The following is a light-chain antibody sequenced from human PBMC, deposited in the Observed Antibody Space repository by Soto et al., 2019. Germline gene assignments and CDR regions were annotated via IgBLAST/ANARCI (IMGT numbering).Light chain of an antibody. CDR1: QDIRKY. CDR3: QQYDNLPWT. J-gene: IGKJ1*01. Sequence: DIQMTQSPSSLSASVGDRVTITCQASQDIRKYLNWYQQKPGKAPKLLIYDASNLETGVPSRFSGSGSGTDYTFTISSLKPEDIATYYCQQYDNLPWTFGQGTKVEIK. V-gene: IGKV1-33*01. CDR2: DAS.